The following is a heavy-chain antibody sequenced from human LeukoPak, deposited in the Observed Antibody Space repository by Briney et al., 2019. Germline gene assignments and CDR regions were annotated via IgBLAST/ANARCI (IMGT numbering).Heavy chain of an antibody. Sequence: KASETLSLTCAVYGGSFSGYYWSWIRQPPGKGPEWIGEINHSGSTNYNPSLKSRVTISVDTSKNQFSLKLSSVTAADTAVYYCARSPVGIAVAGHLNLQFDYWGQGTLVTVSS. J-gene: IGHJ4*02. V-gene: IGHV4-34*01. CDR2: INHSGST. CDR1: GGSFSGYY. D-gene: IGHD6-19*01. CDR3: ARSPVGIAVAGHLNLQFDY.